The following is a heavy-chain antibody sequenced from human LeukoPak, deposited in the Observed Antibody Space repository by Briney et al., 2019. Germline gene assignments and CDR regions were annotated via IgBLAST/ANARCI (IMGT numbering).Heavy chain of an antibody. Sequence: KAGGSLRLSCAASGFTFSSYSMNWVRQAPGKGLEWVGRIKSKTDGGTTDYAAPVKGRFTISRDDSKNTLYLQMNSLKTEDTAVYYCTIQLLWFGELLDGDYWGQGTLVTVSS. V-gene: IGHV3-15*01. D-gene: IGHD3-10*01. CDR3: TIQLLWFGELLDGDY. CDR2: IKSKTDGGTT. J-gene: IGHJ4*02. CDR1: GFTFSSYS.